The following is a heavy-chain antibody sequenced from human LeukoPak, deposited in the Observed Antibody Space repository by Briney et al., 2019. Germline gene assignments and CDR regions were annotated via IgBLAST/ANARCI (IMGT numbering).Heavy chain of an antibody. J-gene: IGHJ4*02. Sequence: SQTLSLTCTVSGGSISSGGYYWSWIRQHPGTGLEWIGYIYYSGSTYYNPSLKSRVTISVDTSKNQFSLKLSSVTAADTAVYYCARGPVDILTGYYLDYWGQGTLVTVSS. CDR1: GGSISSGGYY. CDR3: ARGPVDILTGYYLDY. CDR2: IYYSGST. D-gene: IGHD3-9*01. V-gene: IGHV4-31*03.